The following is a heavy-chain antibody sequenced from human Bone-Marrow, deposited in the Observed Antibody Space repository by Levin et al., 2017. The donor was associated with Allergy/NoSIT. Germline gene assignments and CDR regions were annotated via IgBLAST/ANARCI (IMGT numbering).Heavy chain of an antibody. Sequence: SCAASGFTFNNAWMNWVRQAPGKGLEWVGRIKSKTDGGTTDYAAPVEGRFTISRDDSKNTVFLQLNSLKTEDTAVYYCATAPGYYATSPFDFWGQGTLVTVSS. CDR2: IKSKTDGGTT. V-gene: IGHV3-15*07. D-gene: IGHD3-10*01. CDR3: ATAPGYYATSPFDF. J-gene: IGHJ4*02. CDR1: GFTFNNAW.